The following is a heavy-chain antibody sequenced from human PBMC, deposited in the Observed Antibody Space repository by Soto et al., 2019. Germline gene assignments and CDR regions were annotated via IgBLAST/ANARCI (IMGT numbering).Heavy chain of an antibody. Sequence: EVQLLESGGGFVQPGGSLRLSCVVSGFTFRTYAMTWVRQAPGKGLEWVSFISNSGGRTNYADSVRGRFTTSRDNSKNTRYLQINSLRAEDTALYYCAKVHASGSWGPGTQVTVSS. J-gene: IGHJ5*02. CDR1: GFTFRTYA. D-gene: IGHD6-25*01. CDR3: AKVHASGS. CDR2: ISNSGGRT. V-gene: IGHV3-23*01.